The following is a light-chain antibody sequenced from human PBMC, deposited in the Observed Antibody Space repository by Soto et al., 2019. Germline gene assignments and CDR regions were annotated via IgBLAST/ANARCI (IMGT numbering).Light chain of an antibody. CDR1: QGISNW. Sequence: DIQMTQSPSSVSASVGDRVTITCRASQGISNWLGWYQQKPGQAPKLRIYSASSLQRGVPSRFRGSGSGTDFSPTLSSLQPQDLATYVCQQANRFPITFGGGTKVAIK. V-gene: IGKV1-12*01. J-gene: IGKJ4*01. CDR2: SAS. CDR3: QQANRFPIT.